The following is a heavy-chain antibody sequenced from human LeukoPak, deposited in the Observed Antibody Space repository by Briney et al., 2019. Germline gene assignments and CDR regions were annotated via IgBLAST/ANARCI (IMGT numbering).Heavy chain of an antibody. J-gene: IGHJ6*02. CDR3: ARGQYYYYGMDV. CDR1: GGSFSGYY. Sequence: PSETLSLTCAVYGGSFSGYYWSWIRQPPGKGLEWIGEINHSGSTNYNPSLKSRVTISVDTSKNQFSLKLSSVTAEDTAVYYCARGQYYYYGMDVWGQGTTVTVSS. V-gene: IGHV4-34*01. CDR2: INHSGST.